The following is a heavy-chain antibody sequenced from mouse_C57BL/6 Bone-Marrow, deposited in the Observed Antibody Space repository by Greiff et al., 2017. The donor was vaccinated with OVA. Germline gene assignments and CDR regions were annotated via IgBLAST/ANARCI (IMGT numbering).Heavy chain of an antibody. CDR2: IDPSDSYT. D-gene: IGHD1-1*01. J-gene: IGHJ4*01. V-gene: IGHV1-50*01. CDR1: GYTFTSYW. CDR3: ARGGSSPYAMDY. Sequence: QVQLQQSGAELVKPGASVKLSCKASGYTFTSYWMQWVKQRPGQGLEWIGEIDPSDSYTNYNQKFKGKATLTVDTSSSPAYMQLSSLTSEDSADYNCARGGSSPYAMDYWGQGTSVTVSS.